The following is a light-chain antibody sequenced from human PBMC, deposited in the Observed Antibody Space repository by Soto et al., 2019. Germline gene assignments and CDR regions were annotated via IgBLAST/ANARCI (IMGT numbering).Light chain of an antibody. V-gene: IGKV1-39*01. CDR2: ATT. J-gene: IGKJ2*01. Sequence: IQLTQSPSSLSSSVGDRVTITCRASQTVISYLNWYQQKPGQAPKLLIYATTHLQSGVPSRFSGSGSGTEFTLTISSLHPEDFATYFCQQNYNTPPYTFGQGTKVDIK. CDR3: QQNYNTPPYT. CDR1: QTVISY.